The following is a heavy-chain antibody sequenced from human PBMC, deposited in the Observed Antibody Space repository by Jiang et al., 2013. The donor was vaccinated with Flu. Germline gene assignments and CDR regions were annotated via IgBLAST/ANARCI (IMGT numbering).Heavy chain of an antibody. D-gene: IGHD1-7*01. CDR3: AREVEGYNWNYGWLDY. Sequence: WIRQSPSRGLEWLGRTYYRSKWYNDYAVSVKSRITINPDTSKNQFSLQLNSVTPEDTAVYYCAREVEGYNWNYGWLDYWGQGTLVTVSS. V-gene: IGHV6-1*01. CDR2: TYYRSKWYN. J-gene: IGHJ4*02.